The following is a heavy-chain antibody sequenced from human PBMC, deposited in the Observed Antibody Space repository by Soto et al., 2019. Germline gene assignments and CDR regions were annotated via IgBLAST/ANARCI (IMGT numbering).Heavy chain of an antibody. CDR2: IIPIFGTA. D-gene: IGHD3-22*01. CDR3: ARGDDSSGYYYAYYYYGMDV. Sequence: VQLVQSGAEVKKPGSSVKVSCKASGGTFSSYAISWVRQAPGQGLEWMGGIIPIFGTANYAQKFQGRVTITADESTSTAYMELSSLRSEDTAVYYCARGDDSSGYYYAYYYYGMDVWGQGTTVTVSS. J-gene: IGHJ6*02. CDR1: GGTFSSYA. V-gene: IGHV1-69*01.